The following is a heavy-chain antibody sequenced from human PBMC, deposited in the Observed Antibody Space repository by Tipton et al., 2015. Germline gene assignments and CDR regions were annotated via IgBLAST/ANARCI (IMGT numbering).Heavy chain of an antibody. Sequence: TLSLTCTVSGASLSNYYWNWIRQSPGEGLEWIGYIYYSGSTNYNPSLRSRVAMSMDTSKNQFSLNLRSVTAADTAVYYCARASFAIWGSYRTYFDHWGQGILITVSS. CDR1: GASLSNYY. CDR3: ARASFAIWGSYRTYFDH. CDR2: IYYSGST. D-gene: IGHD3-16*02. J-gene: IGHJ4*02. V-gene: IGHV4-59*12.